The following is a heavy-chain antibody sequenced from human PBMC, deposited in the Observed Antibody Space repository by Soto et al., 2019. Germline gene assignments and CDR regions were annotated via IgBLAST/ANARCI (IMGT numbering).Heavy chain of an antibody. CDR2: IYHSGST. CDR1: GGSISSSNW. Sequence: SETLSLTCAVSGGSISSSNWWSWVRQPPGKGLEWIGEIYHSGSTNYNPSLKSRVTISVDKSKNQFSLKLSSVTAADTAVYYCARRGVGSSGYYYQGYYYGMDVWGQGTRVTVSS. J-gene: IGHJ6*02. CDR3: ARRGVGSSGYYYQGYYYGMDV. V-gene: IGHV4-4*02. D-gene: IGHD3-22*01.